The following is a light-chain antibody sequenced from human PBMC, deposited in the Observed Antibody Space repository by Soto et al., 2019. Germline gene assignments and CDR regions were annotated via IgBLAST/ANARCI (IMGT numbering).Light chain of an antibody. J-gene: IGKJ2*01. CDR3: QQYHSSPYT. CDR2: GAS. Sequence: EIVLTQSPGTLSLSPGERATLSCRASQTVSSTYSGWYQQKPGQAPRLLIYGASSRATGIPERFSGSGYGTDFTLTIARLEPEDFAVYYCQQYHSSPYTFGQGTRLEIK. V-gene: IGKV3-20*01. CDR1: QTVSSTY.